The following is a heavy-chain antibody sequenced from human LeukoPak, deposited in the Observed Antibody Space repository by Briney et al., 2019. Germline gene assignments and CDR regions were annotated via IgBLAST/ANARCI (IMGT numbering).Heavy chain of an antibody. J-gene: IGHJ6*02. CDR1: GGSISSGDYY. CDR2: IYYSGST. D-gene: IGHD4-11*01. Sequence: SQTLSLTCTVSGGSISSGDYYWSWIRQPPGKGLEWIGYIYYSGSTYYNPSLKSRVTISVDTSKNQFSLKLGSVTAADTAVYYCARQTTKGGVEHGMDVWGQGTTVTVSS. CDR3: ARQTTKGGVEHGMDV. V-gene: IGHV4-30-4*01.